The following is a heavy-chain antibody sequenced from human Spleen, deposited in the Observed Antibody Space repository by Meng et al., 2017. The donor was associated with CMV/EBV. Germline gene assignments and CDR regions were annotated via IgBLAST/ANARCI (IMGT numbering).Heavy chain of an antibody. J-gene: IGHJ4*02. CDR2: IIPILGIA. CDR1: GGTFSSYT. V-gene: IGHV1-69*04. CDR3: ARDPLYDSSGYYDY. D-gene: IGHD3-22*01. Sequence: AGGTFSSYTISWVRQAPGQGLEWMGRIIPILGIANYAQKFQGRVTITADKSTSTAYMELSSLRSEDTAVYYCARDPLYDSSGYYDYWGQGTLVTVSS.